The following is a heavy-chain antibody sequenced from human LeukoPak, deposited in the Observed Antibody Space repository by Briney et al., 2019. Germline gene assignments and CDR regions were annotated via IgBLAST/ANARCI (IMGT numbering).Heavy chain of an antibody. V-gene: IGHV3-43*01. CDR1: GFSFDDYT. D-gene: IGHD1-26*01. CDR2: ISWDAGTT. Sequence: GGSLRLSCAASGFSFDDYTIHWVRQAPGKGLEWVSLISWDAGTTSYADSVKRRFTISRDNSKNSLFLQMNSLRTEDTALYYCAKDISPWFYSGTYVDGFDIWGQGTMVTVSS. J-gene: IGHJ3*02. CDR3: AKDISPWFYSGTYVDGFDI.